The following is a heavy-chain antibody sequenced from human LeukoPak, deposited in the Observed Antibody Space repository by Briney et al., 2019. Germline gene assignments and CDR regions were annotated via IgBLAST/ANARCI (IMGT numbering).Heavy chain of an antibody. CDR3: ARDGGTAAYDY. CDR2: INSDGSST. CDR1: GFPFVSYW. Sequence: GGPLRLPCAASGFPFVSYWIHWFRQPPGRGLVWVSRINSDGSSTSYADSVKGRFTISRDNAKNTLYLQMNSLRAEDTAVYYCARDGGTAAYDYWGQGTLVTVSS. J-gene: IGHJ4*02. V-gene: IGHV3-74*01. D-gene: IGHD6-13*01.